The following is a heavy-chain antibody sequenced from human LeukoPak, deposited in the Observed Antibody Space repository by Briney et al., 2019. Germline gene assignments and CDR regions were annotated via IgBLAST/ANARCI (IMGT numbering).Heavy chain of an antibody. CDR2: IYYRGST. CDR3: ARGGGSYPFDY. D-gene: IGHD1-26*01. CDR1: GGSMSSGDGY. Sequence: SQTLSLTCTVSGGSMSSGDGYWSWIRQPPGKALEWIGYIYYRGSTNYNPSLKSRVTISLDTSKNQFSLKVSSVTAADTAVYYCARGGGSYPFDYWGQGTLVTVSS. J-gene: IGHJ4*02. V-gene: IGHV4-30-4*08.